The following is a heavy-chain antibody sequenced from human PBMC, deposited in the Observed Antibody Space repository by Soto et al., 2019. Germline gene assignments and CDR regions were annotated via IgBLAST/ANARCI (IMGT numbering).Heavy chain of an antibody. V-gene: IGHV4-34*02. J-gene: IGHJ4*02. CDR2: INHRGNT. CDR3: ARRYRGYDFDY. CDR1: GGSFSDYY. D-gene: IGHD5-12*01. Sequence: QVQLQQWGAGLLKPSETLSLTCAVYGGSFSDYYWNWIRQPPGKGLEWIGEINHRGNTNFNPSLKSRVTISIDTSKTQFSLKLSSVTAEDTAVYYCARRYRGYDFDYWGQGILVTVSS.